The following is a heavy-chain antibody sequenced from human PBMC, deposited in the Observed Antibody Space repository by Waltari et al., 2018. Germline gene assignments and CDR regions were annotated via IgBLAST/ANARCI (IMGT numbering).Heavy chain of an antibody. V-gene: IGHV3-48*03. Sequence: EVQLVESGGGLVQPGGSLRLSCAASGFTFSSYEMNWVRQAPGTGLEWVGYTRSSGRTRYDADPGKGRCTMSRDNAKNALYLQMNSRGAAETAFYYCARGPKWCHTATLDHWGQGTLVTVSS. D-gene: IGHD2-15*01. CDR2: TRSSGRTR. J-gene: IGHJ4*02. CDR3: ARGPKWCHTATLDH. CDR1: GFTFSSYE.